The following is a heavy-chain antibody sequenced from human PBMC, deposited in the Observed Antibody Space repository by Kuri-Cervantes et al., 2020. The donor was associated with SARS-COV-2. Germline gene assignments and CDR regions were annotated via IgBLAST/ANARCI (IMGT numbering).Heavy chain of an antibody. CDR3: TSDDFWSGYYSY. D-gene: IGHD3-3*01. CDR1: GFTFGDYA. Sequence: GESLKISCTASGFTFGDYAMSWVRQAPGKGLEWVGFIRSKAYGGTTEYAASVKGRFTISRDDSKSIAYLQMNSLKTEDTAVYYCTSDDFWSGYYSYWGQGTLVTVSS. CDR2: IRSKAYGGTT. J-gene: IGHJ4*02. V-gene: IGHV3-49*04.